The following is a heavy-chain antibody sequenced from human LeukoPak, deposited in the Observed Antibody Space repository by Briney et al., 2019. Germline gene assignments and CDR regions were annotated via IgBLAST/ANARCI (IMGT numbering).Heavy chain of an antibody. Sequence: GGSLRLSCAASGFTFDDYAMHWVRQAPGKGLEWVSRISWNSGSIGYADSVKGRFTISRDNAKNSLYLQMNSLRAEDTALYYCARSMAVMVQSFDLWGRGTLVTVSS. CDR3: ARSMAVMVQSFDL. V-gene: IGHV3-9*01. CDR2: ISWNSGSI. J-gene: IGHJ2*01. CDR1: GFTFDDYA. D-gene: IGHD2-8*01.